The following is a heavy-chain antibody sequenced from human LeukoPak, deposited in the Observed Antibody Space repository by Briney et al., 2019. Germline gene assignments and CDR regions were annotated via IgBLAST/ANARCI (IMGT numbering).Heavy chain of an antibody. Sequence: SETLSLTCTVSGGSISSSSYYWGWIRQPPGKGLEWVGSIYYSGSTYYNPSLKSRVTMSVDTSKNQFSLKLSSVTAADTAVYYCAREGRGELLLDAFDIWGQGTMVTVSS. CDR3: AREGRGELLLDAFDI. J-gene: IGHJ3*02. CDR1: GGSISSSSYY. V-gene: IGHV4-39*07. CDR2: IYYSGST. D-gene: IGHD3-10*01.